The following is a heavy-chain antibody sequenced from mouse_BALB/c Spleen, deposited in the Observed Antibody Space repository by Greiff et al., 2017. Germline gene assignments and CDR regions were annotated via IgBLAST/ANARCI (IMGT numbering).Heavy chain of an antibody. CDR1: GFNIKDTY. Sequence: EVQGVESGAELVKPGASVKLSCTASGFNIKDTYMHWVKQRPEQGLEWIGRIDPANGNTKYDPKFQGKATITADTSSNTAYLQLSSLTSEDTAVYYCARGDGDYWGQGTTLTVSS. CDR3: ARGDGDY. CDR2: IDPANGNT. D-gene: IGHD3-3*01. J-gene: IGHJ2*01. V-gene: IGHV14-3*02.